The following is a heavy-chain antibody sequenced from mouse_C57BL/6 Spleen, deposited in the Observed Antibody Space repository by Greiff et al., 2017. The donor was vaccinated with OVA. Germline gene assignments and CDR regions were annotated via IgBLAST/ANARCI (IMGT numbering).Heavy chain of an antibody. J-gene: IGHJ2*01. D-gene: IGHD4-1*01. CDR1: GYTFTSYW. Sequence: VQLQQPGAELVKPGASVKMSCKASGYTFTSYWITWVKQRPGQGLEWIGDIYPGSGSTNYNEKFKSKATLTVDTSSSTAYMQLSSLTSEDSAVYNCAREVLGLTYYFDYWGQGTTLTVSS. V-gene: IGHV1-55*01. CDR2: IYPGSGST. CDR3: AREVLGLTYYFDY.